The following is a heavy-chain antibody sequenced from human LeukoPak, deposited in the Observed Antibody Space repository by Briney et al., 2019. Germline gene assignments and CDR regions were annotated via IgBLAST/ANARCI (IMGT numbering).Heavy chain of an antibody. J-gene: IGHJ5*02. D-gene: IGHD1-20*01. Sequence: KPSETLSLTCTVSGGSISSSSYYWGWIRQPPGKGLEWIGSTYYSGSTYYNPSLRSRVTISVDTSKNQFSLKLSSVTAADTAVYYCARGGQYNWNQGAWFDPWGQGTLVTVSS. CDR1: GGSISSSSYY. V-gene: IGHV4-39*07. CDR2: TYYSGST. CDR3: ARGGQYNWNQGAWFDP.